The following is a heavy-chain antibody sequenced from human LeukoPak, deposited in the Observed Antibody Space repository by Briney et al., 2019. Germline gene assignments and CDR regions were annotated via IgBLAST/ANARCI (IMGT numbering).Heavy chain of an antibody. CDR1: GDSVSSNSAT. V-gene: IGHV6-1*01. CDR2: TYYRSKWSN. D-gene: IGHD4-17*01. J-gene: IGHJ3*02. CDR3: ARDHTLRAFDI. Sequence: SQTLSLTCALSGDSVSSNSATWNWLRQSPSRGLEWLGRTYYRSKWSNDYAVSVKSRITINPDTSKNQFALQLNSVTPEDTAVYYCARDHTLRAFDIWGQGTMVTVSS.